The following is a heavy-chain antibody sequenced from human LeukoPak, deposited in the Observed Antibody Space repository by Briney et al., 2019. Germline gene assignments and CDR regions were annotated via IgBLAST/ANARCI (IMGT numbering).Heavy chain of an antibody. Sequence: VASVKVSCKASGYTFTGYYMHWVRQAPGQGLEWMGWINPNSGGTNYAQRFQGRVTMTRDTSISTAYMELRRLRSDDTAVYYCARDRFGGDYYYYYMDVWGKGTTVTISS. V-gene: IGHV1-2*02. J-gene: IGHJ6*03. CDR3: ARDRFGGDYYYYYMDV. D-gene: IGHD3-10*01. CDR1: GYTFTGYY. CDR2: INPNSGGT.